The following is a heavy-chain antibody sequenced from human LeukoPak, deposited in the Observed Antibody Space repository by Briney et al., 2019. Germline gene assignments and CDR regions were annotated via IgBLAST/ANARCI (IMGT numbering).Heavy chain of an antibody. CDR1: GGSISSYY. CDR2: IYYSGSI. V-gene: IGHV4-59*08. D-gene: IGHD5-18*01. Sequence: PSETLSLTCTVSGGSISSYYWSWIRQPAGKGLEWIGYIYYSGSINYNPSLKSRVTISVDTSKNQFSLKLSSVTAADTAVYYCARSRGYSYGTTFLDYWGQGTLVTVSS. CDR3: ARSRGYSYGTTFLDY. J-gene: IGHJ4*02.